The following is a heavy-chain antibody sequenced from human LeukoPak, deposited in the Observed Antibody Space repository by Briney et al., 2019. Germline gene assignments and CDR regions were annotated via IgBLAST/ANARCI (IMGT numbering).Heavy chain of an antibody. CDR3: ARDLLGVSSSWFDAFDI. CDR2: IYYSGST. Sequence: PGGSLRLSCAASGFTFSNYWMSWIRQPPGKGLEWIGYIYYSGSTNYNPSLKSRVTISVDTSKNQFSLKLSSVTAADTAVYYCARDLLGVSSSWFDAFDIWGQGTMVTVSS. J-gene: IGHJ3*02. V-gene: IGHV4-59*01. CDR1: GFTFSNYW. D-gene: IGHD6-13*01.